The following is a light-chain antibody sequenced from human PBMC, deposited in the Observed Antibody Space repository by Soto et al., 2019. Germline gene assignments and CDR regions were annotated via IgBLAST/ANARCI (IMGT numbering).Light chain of an antibody. CDR3: QKYNSAPWT. CDR2: GAS. CDR1: QGIRND. Sequence: QVTQFPSSLSASVGDRVTITCRPSQGIRNDLGWYQQKPGKAPKLLIYGASNLQTGVPSRFSGSGSGTDFTLTISSLQPEDVATYYCQKYNSAPWTFGQGTKVDIK. J-gene: IGKJ1*01. V-gene: IGKV1-6*01.